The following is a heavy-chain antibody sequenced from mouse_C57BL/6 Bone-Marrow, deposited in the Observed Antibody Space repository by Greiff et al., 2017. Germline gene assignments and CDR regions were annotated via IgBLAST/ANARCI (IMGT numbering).Heavy chain of an antibody. CDR3: ARWGWLLRAMDY. V-gene: IGHV1-76*01. J-gene: IGHJ4*01. CDR1: GYTFTDYY. Sequence: VQLVESGAELVRPGASVKLSCKASGYTFTDYYINWVKQRPGQGLEWIARIYPGSGNTYYNEKFKGKATLTAAKSSSTAYMQLSSLTSEDSAVYFCARWGWLLRAMDYWGQGTSVTVSS. D-gene: IGHD2-3*01. CDR2: IYPGSGNT.